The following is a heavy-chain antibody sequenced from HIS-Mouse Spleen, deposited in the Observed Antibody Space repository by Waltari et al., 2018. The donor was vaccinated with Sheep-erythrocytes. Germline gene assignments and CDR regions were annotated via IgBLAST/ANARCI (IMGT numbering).Heavy chain of an antibody. CDR2: INHSGST. CDR1: GGSFSGYY. D-gene: IGHD6-6*01. CDR3: ARALSIAARPNWFDP. J-gene: IGHJ5*02. Sequence: QVQLQQWGAGLLKPSETLSLTCAVSGGSFSGYYWSWIRQPPGKGLEWIGEINHSGSTNYNPSLMSRVTISVDTSKNQFSLKLSSVTAADTAVYYCARALSIAARPNWFDPWGQGTLVTVSS. V-gene: IGHV4-34*01.